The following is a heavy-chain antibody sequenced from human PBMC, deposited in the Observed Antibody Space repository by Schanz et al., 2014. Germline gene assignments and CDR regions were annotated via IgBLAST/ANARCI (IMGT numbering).Heavy chain of an antibody. Sequence: QVQLVESGGGVVQPGRSLRLSCAAYGFTLSSYAMHWVRQAPGKGLEWVAVISYDGSNKYYADSVKGRFTISRDNSKNTLYLQMNTLRAEDTAVYYCARDRGYCSGGSCLTFDYWGQGTLVTVPS. CDR2: ISYDGSNK. CDR1: GFTLSSYA. CDR3: ARDRGYCSGGSCLTFDY. J-gene: IGHJ4*02. V-gene: IGHV3-30-3*01. D-gene: IGHD2-15*01.